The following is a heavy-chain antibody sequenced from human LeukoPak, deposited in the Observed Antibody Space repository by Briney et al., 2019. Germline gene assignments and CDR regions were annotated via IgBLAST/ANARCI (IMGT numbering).Heavy chain of an antibody. D-gene: IGHD6-19*01. J-gene: IGHJ4*02. CDR1: GVSISSGSYY. CDR2: IYTSGST. Sequence: PSETLSLTCTVSGVSISSGSYYWSWIRQPAGKGLEWIGRIYTSGSTNYNPSLKSRVTISVDTSKNQFSLKLSSVTAADTAVYYCARDDSGSGWYFLPQIDYWGQGTLVTVSS. CDR3: ARDDSGSGWYFLPQIDY. V-gene: IGHV4-61*02.